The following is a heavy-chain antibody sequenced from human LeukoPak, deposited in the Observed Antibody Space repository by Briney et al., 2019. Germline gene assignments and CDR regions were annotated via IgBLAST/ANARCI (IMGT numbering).Heavy chain of an antibody. CDR2: IYTSGST. CDR1: GGSISSYY. J-gene: IGHJ6*03. V-gene: IGHV4-4*07. Sequence: SETLSLTCTVSGGSISSYYWSWIRQPAGKGLERIGRIYTSGSTNYNPSLKSRVTISVDKSKNQFSLKLNSVTAADTAVYYCARDPSSSYYYYMDVWGKGTTVTVSS. D-gene: IGHD6-6*01. CDR3: ARDPSSSYYYYMDV.